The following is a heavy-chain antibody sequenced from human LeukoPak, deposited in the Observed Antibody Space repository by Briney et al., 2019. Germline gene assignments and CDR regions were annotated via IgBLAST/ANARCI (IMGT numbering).Heavy chain of an antibody. V-gene: IGHV1-69*13. Sequence: SVKVSCKASGGTFSSYAISWVRQAPGQGLEWMGGIIPIFGTANYAQKFQGRVTITADESTSTAYMELSSLRSEDTAVYYCARERTMIVVVLPPYNWFDPWGQGTLVTVSS. J-gene: IGHJ5*02. CDR1: GGTFSSYA. CDR3: ARERTMIVVVLPPYNWFDP. D-gene: IGHD3-22*01. CDR2: IIPIFGTA.